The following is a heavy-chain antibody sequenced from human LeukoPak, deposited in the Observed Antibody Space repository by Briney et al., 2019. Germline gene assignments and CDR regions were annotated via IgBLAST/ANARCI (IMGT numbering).Heavy chain of an antibody. CDR3: ARGELGDRSGFSFFDY. V-gene: IGHV1-69*05. J-gene: IGHJ4*02. CDR2: VMAIFGGV. Sequence: GASVKVSCKAPRGTFDSYGISWVRQAPGQGLEWMGGVMAIFGGVKYGQTFQGRATITTDASTSTAYMELRSLTSEDTGIYYCARGELGDRSGFSFFDYWGQGTLVTVSS. CDR1: RGTFDSYG. D-gene: IGHD3-22*01.